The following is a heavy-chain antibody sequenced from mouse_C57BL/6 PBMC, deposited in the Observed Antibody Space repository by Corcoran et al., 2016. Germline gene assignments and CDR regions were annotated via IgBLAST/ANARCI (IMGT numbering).Heavy chain of an antibody. V-gene: IGHV1-75*01. CDR3: ATFYYDSGFDV. Sequence: QVQLQQSGPELVKPGASVKISCKASGYTFTDYYINWVKQRPGQGLEWIGWIFPGSGSTYYNEKFKGKATLTADKSSSTAYMELRSLTSEDSAVYFCATFYYDSGFDVWGTGTTVTVSS. J-gene: IGHJ1*03. CDR2: IFPGSGST. CDR1: GYTFTDYY. D-gene: IGHD2-4*01.